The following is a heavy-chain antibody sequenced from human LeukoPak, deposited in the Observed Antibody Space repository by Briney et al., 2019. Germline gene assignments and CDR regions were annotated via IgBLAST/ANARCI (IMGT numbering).Heavy chain of an antibody. D-gene: IGHD2-2*02. CDR1: GYTFTGYY. V-gene: IGHV1-2*02. J-gene: IGHJ6*03. Sequence: ASVKVSCKASGYTFTGYYMHWVRQAPGQGLEWMGWINPNSGGTNYAQKFQGRVTMTWDTSISTAYMELSSVTAADTAVYYCAREGQVFCSSTSCYMWDYYYYMDVWGKGTTVTISS. CDR3: AREGQVFCSSTSCYMWDYYYYMDV. CDR2: INPNSGGT.